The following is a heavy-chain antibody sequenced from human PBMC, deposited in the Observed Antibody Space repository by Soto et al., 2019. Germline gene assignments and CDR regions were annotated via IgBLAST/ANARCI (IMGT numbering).Heavy chain of an antibody. D-gene: IGHD3-22*01. CDR3: AREDYYDSSGCSVRWFDP. V-gene: IGHV1-69*04. CDR2: IIPILGIA. CDR1: GGTLSSYT. Sequence: APVKVSCKASGGTLSSYTISWVRQAPGQRVEWMGRIIPILGIANYAQKFQGRVTITADKSTSTAYMELSSLRSEDTAVYYCAREDYYDSSGCSVRWFDPWGQGTLVTVSS. J-gene: IGHJ5*02.